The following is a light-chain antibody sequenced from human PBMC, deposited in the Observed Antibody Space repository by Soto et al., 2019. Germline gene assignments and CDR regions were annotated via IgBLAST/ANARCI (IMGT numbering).Light chain of an antibody. CDR3: QQYGSSPIT. J-gene: IGKJ5*01. V-gene: IGKV3-20*01. CDR2: GAS. CDR1: QSVSSN. Sequence: EIVMTQSPATLSVSPGEGATLSCRASQSVSSNLAWYQQKPGQAPRPLIYGASSRATGLPDRFSGSGSGADFSLTISRLEPEDFAVYYCQQYGSSPITFGQGTRLEIK.